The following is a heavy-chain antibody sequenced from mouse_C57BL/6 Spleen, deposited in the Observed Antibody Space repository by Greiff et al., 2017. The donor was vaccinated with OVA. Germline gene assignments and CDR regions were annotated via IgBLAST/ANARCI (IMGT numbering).Heavy chain of an antibody. Sequence: VQLQQSGAELVMPGASVKLSCKASGYTFTSYWMHWVKQRPGQGLEWIGEIDPSDSYTNYNQKFKGKSTLTVDKSSSTAYMQLSSLTSEDSAVYYCARHYYYGSSYAMDYWGQGTSVTVSS. CDR2: IDPSDSYT. V-gene: IGHV1-69*01. CDR1: GYTFTSYW. CDR3: ARHYYYGSSYAMDY. J-gene: IGHJ4*01. D-gene: IGHD1-1*01.